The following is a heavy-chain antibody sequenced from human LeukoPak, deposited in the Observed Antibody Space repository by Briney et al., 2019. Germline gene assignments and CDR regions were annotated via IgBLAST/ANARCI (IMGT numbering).Heavy chain of an antibody. CDR3: ARDSGYCSGGSCYESIVEYFQH. CDR1: GFTFSDYY. J-gene: IGHJ1*01. Sequence: PGGSLRLSCAASGFTFSDYYMSWIRQAPGKGLEWVSYISSSGSTIYYADPVEGRFTISRDNAKNLLYLQMNSLRAEDTAVYYCARDSGYCSGGSCYESIVEYFQHWGQGTLVTVSS. CDR2: ISSSGSTI. D-gene: IGHD2-15*01. V-gene: IGHV3-11*01.